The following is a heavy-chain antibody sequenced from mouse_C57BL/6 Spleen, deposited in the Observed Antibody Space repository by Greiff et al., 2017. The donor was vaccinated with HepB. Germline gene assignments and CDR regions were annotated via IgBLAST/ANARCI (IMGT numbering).Heavy chain of an antibody. CDR3: ARYIDDYFDY. D-gene: IGHD1-3*01. CDR2: IYPGDGDT. V-gene: IGHV1-82*01. J-gene: IGHJ2*01. Sequence: VQLQQSGPELVKPGASVKISCKASGYAFSSSWMNWVKQRPGKGLEWIGRIYPGDGDTNYNGKFKGKATLTADKSSSTAYMQRSSLTSEDSAVYFCARYIDDYFDYWGQGTTLTVSS. CDR1: GYAFSSSW.